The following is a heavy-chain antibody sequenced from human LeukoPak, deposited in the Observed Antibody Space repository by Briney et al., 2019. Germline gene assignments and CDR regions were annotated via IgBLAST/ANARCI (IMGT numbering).Heavy chain of an antibody. D-gene: IGHD1-14*01. Sequence: KSSETLSLTCSVSGVSISSYYRFWIRQPPGKGLEWIGSVFHSGNTNYNPSLKSRVTISVDTSKNQFSLKLSSVTAADTAVYYCASSDIVTGTTYYFDYWGQGTLITVSS. J-gene: IGHJ4*02. CDR2: VFHSGNT. CDR1: GVSISSYY. V-gene: IGHV4-59*01. CDR3: ASSDIVTGTTYYFDY.